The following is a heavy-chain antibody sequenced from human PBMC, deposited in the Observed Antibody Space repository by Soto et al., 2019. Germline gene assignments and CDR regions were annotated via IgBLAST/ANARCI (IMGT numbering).Heavy chain of an antibody. V-gene: IGHV3-21*01. CDR3: AKDSRPFGGDSGHAS. CDR2: ISTNSKDI. D-gene: IGHD2-21*02. Sequence: EVHLVESGGGLVKPGGSLRLSCAASGFTFSSFNMNWVRQAPGKGLEWVSSISTNSKDIYYAASVKGRFTISRDNANSSLFLQMSGLRAEDTALYYCAKDSRPFGGDSGHASWGQGTLVSVSS. CDR1: GFTFSSFN. J-gene: IGHJ5*02.